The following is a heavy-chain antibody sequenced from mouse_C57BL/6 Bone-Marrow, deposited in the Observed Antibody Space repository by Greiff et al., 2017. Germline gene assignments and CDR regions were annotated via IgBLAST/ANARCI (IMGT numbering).Heavy chain of an antibody. Sequence: VQLQQSGAELVRPGASVKLSCTASGFNIKDDYMHWVKQRPEQGLEWIGWIDPENGDTEYASQFQGKATITADTSSNTAYLQLSSLTSEDTAVYYCTSLGDYWGQGTTLTVSS. CDR2: IDPENGDT. V-gene: IGHV14-4*01. D-gene: IGHD3-3*01. CDR1: GFNIKDDY. J-gene: IGHJ2*01. CDR3: TSLGDY.